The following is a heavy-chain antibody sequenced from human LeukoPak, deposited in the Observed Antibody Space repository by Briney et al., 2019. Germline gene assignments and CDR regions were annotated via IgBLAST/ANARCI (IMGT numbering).Heavy chain of an antibody. J-gene: IGHJ6*03. CDR1: GSSFLSYW. V-gene: IGHV5-51*01. CDR2: IYPGDSVT. Sequence: GESLQISCKGSGSSFLSYWIGWVRPMPGKGLEWMGIIYPGDSVTIYSPSFQGQVTISADKSISTAYLQWSSLKASDTAIYYCARHVDYFYFMDVGGKGTTVTIS. CDR3: ARHVDYFYFMDV.